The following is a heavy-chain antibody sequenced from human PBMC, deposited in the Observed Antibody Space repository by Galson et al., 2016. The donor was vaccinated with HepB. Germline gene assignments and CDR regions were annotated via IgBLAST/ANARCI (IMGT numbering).Heavy chain of an antibody. Sequence: SETLSLTCTVSGGSIGNTNWWSWVRQSPVKGLEWTGEIYPFGDTNYNPSLKSRVNISMDKSKNQFSLKVTSVTAADTAVYYCARVVSTKWYTDYWGQGTLVTVSS. V-gene: IGHV4-4*02. CDR2: IYPFGDT. CDR1: GGSIGNTNW. D-gene: IGHD1-14*01. J-gene: IGHJ4*02. CDR3: ARVVSTKWYTDY.